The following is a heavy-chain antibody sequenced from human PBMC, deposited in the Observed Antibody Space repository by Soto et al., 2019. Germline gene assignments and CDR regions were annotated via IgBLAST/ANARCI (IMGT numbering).Heavy chain of an antibody. J-gene: IGHJ4*02. D-gene: IGHD2-2*01. Sequence: ASVKVSRTPSGYTFTSYAMHWGRQAPGQRLEWLGWINAGNGNTKYSQKFQGRVTITRDTSASTAYMELSSLRSEDTAVYYCARGDCSSTSCIHIDYWGQGTLVTVSS. CDR1: GYTFTSYA. CDR2: INAGNGNT. V-gene: IGHV1-3*01. CDR3: ARGDCSSTSCIHIDY.